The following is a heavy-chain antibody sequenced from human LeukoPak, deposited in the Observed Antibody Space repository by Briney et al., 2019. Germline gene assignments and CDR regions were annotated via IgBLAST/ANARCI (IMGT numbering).Heavy chain of an antibody. CDR1: GGSISSSNW. CDR2: IYHSGST. J-gene: IGHJ6*02. CDR3: ARDGYCNGGRCSNDYYYGVDV. V-gene: IGHV4-4*02. D-gene: IGHD2-15*01. Sequence: PSEALSLTCAVSGGSISSSNWWSWVRQPPGKGLEWIGEIYHSGSTNYNPSLKSRVTISVDKSKNQFSLKLSSVTAADTAVYYCARDGYCNGGRCSNDYYYGVDVWGQGTTVTVSS.